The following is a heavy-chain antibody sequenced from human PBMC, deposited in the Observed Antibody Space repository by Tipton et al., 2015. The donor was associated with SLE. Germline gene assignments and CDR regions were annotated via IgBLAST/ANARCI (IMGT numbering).Heavy chain of an antibody. Sequence: SLRLSCAASGFTFDDYAMHWVRQAPGKGLEWVSGISWNSGSIGYADSVKGRFTISRDNAKNSLYLQMNSLRAEDTALYYCAKDTAYDILTGYYPTFDYWGQGTLVTVSS. CDR3: AKDTAYDILTGYYPTFDY. V-gene: IGHV3-9*01. CDR2: ISWNSGSI. D-gene: IGHD3-9*01. CDR1: GFTFDDYA. J-gene: IGHJ4*02.